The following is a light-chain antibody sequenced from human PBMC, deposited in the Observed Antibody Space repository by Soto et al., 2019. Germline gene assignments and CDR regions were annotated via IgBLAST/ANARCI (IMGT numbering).Light chain of an antibody. J-gene: IGKJ4*01. CDR2: GAS. CDR3: QQYGSSRLT. Sequence: EIVLTQSPGTLSLSPGERATLSCRAIQSVSSSFLTWYQQKPGQAPRRLIYGASSRDTGIPDRFSGSGSGTEFTLTISRLEPEDFAVYYCQQYGSSRLTFGGGTKVDIK. V-gene: IGKV3-20*01. CDR1: QSVSSSF.